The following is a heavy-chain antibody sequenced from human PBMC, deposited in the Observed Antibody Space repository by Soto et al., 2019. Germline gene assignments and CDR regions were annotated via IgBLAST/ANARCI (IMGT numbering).Heavy chain of an antibody. CDR3: ATLTTGIY. Sequence: GGSLRLSCAASGFTFSSYAMHWVRQAPGKGLEWVAVISYDGSNKYYADSVKGRFTISRDNSKNTLYLQMNSLRAEDTAVYYCATLTTGIYWGQGTLVTVSS. J-gene: IGHJ4*02. D-gene: IGHD2-8*02. CDR1: GFTFSSYA. V-gene: IGHV3-30-3*01. CDR2: ISYDGSNK.